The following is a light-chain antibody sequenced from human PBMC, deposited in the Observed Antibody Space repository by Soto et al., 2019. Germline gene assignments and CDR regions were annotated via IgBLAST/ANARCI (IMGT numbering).Light chain of an antibody. Sequence: IQLTQSPSSLSASVGVRVTITCRASQAISSYLAWYQQKPGKAPNLLIYAASTLQSGVPSRFSGSGSGTDFTLTISSLQPEDFATYFCQQLNSYPLPFGGGTRLEIK. J-gene: IGKJ5*01. V-gene: IGKV1-9*01. CDR3: QQLNSYPLP. CDR2: AAS. CDR1: QAISSY.